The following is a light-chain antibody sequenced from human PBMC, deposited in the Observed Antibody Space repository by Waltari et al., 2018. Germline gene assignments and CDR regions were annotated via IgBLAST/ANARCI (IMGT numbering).Light chain of an antibody. CDR2: DDS. V-gene: IGLV3-21*03. CDR3: QVWDNSSDHVV. J-gene: IGLJ2*01. CDR1: NIGSKS. Sequence: SYVPTQPPSVSVAPGKTARITCGGNNIGSKSVHWYQQKPGQAPVLVVYDDSARPSGIPERFSGSNSGNTANLTISRVEAGDEADYYCQVWDNSSDHVVFGGGTNLTVL.